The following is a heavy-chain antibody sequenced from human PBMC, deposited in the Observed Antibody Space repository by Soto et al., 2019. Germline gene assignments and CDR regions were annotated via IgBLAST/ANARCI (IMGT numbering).Heavy chain of an antibody. Sequence: EVQLVESGGGLVQPGGSLRLSCEASGFTFRNYDMHWVRQGTGKGLEWVSGISAAGDPDYADSVEGRFTISRENAQNSFFLQMNSLGGGDTAVYYCARTDRDFYGLDVWGEGTTVIVSS. CDR1: GFTFRNYD. CDR2: ISAAGDP. CDR3: ARTDRDFYGLDV. V-gene: IGHV3-13*05. J-gene: IGHJ6*04.